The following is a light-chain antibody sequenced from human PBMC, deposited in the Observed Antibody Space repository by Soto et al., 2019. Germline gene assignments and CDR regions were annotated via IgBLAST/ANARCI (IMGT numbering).Light chain of an antibody. CDR1: QDISNY. CDR3: QQYDNLLIT. Sequence: DIQMTQSPSSLSASVGDRVTITCQASQDISNYLNWYQQKPGKAPKLLIYDASNLETGVPSRFSGSGSGTAFTFTISSLQAEDIATYYCQQYDNLLITFGGGTKVEIK. CDR2: DAS. J-gene: IGKJ4*01. V-gene: IGKV1-33*01.